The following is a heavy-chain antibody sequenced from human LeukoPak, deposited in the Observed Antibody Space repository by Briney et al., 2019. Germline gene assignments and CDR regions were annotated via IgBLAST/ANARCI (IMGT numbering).Heavy chain of an antibody. D-gene: IGHD2-2*02. CDR1: GFTFDDYA. J-gene: IGHJ4*02. CDR3: AKDRRQLLLYHLDY. Sequence: GGSLRLSCAASGFTFDDYAMHWVRQAPGKGLEWVSGISWNSGSIGYADSVKGRFTISRDNAKNSLYLQMNSLRAEDTALYYCAKDRRQLLLYHLDYWGQGTLVTVSS. V-gene: IGHV3-9*01. CDR2: ISWNSGSI.